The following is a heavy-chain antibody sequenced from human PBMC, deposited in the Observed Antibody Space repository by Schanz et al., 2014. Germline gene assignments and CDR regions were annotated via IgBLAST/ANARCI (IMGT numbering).Heavy chain of an antibody. J-gene: IGHJ4*02. V-gene: IGHV3-21*02. CDR1: GFTFSAHA. D-gene: IGHD1-26*01. CDR2: ISTGRYL. Sequence: EVQLVESGGGLVKPGGSLRLSCAASGFTFSAHAMSWVRQAPGKGLEWVSFISTGRYLYYADSVKGRFTISRDNTKNSVFLQMSSLRVEDTGLYFCARDPVEGAPTPYYFDSWGPGTLVTVSS. CDR3: ARDPVEGAPTPYYFDS.